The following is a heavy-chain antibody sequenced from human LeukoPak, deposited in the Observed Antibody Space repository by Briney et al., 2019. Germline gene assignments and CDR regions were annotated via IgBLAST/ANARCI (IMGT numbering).Heavy chain of an antibody. V-gene: IGHV3-7*01. Sequence: GGSLRLSCVASGFTFSNYWMGWARQAPGKGLEWVPNLWKDGSDTRYVDSVRGRFTISRDNAKNSLYLQMNSLRDEDTAVYYCARVETAYHLEAADAGGADYWGQGTLVTVSS. D-gene: IGHD2-15*01. CDR2: LWKDGSDT. CDR1: GFTFSNYW. J-gene: IGHJ4*02. CDR3: ARVETAYHLEAADAGGADY.